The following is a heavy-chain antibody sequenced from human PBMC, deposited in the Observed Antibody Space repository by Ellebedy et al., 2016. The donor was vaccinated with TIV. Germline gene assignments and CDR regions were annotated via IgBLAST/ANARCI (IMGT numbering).Heavy chain of an antibody. J-gene: IGHJ4*02. D-gene: IGHD1-26*01. Sequence: GGSLRLXCAASGFTFSSYWMHWVRQAPGKGLVWVSRINSDGSSTSYADPVKGRFTISRDNAKNTLHLQMNSLRGEDTAVYYCAREGVWDGHDWGQGTLVTVSS. V-gene: IGHV3-74*01. CDR3: AREGVWDGHD. CDR2: INSDGSST. CDR1: GFTFSSYW.